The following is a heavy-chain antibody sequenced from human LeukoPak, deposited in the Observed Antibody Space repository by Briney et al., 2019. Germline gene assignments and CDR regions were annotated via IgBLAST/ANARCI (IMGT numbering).Heavy chain of an antibody. CDR3: VRSGGY. CDR2: IKQDGSEK. CDR1: GFTFITYW. J-gene: IGHJ4*02. V-gene: IGHV3-7*05. D-gene: IGHD1-26*01. Sequence: GGSLRLSCAASGFTFITYWMTWVRQAPGKGLEWVANIKQDGSEKYYVDSVKGRFTISRDNSKNSLCLQMNSLRAEDTAIYYCVRSGGYWGQGTLVTVSS.